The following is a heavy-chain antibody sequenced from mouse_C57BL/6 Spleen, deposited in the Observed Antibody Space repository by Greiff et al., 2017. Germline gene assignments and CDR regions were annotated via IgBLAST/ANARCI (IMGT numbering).Heavy chain of an antibody. CDR3: ARHEATYYLDY. Sequence: EVMLVESGGDLVKPGGSLKLSCAASGFTFSSYGMSWVRQTPDKRLEWVATISSGGSYTYYPDSVKGRFTISIDHAKNTLYLQMSSLKSEDTAMYDYARHEATYYLDYWGQGTTLTVSS. CDR1: GFTFSSYG. CDR2: ISSGGSYT. J-gene: IGHJ2*01. V-gene: IGHV5-6*02. D-gene: IGHD3-2*02.